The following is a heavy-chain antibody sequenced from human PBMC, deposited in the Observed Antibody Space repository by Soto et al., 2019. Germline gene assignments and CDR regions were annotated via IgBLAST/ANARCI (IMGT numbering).Heavy chain of an antibody. Sequence: EVQLLESGGGLVQPGGSLRLSCAASGFTFSSYAMSWVRQAPGKGLEWVSAISGSGGSTYYADSVKGRFTISRDNSKNTMDLQLNRLSSEDTAVYDVAKDPPPMVTAFAFDNWGQGTLVTVSS. V-gene: IGHV3-23*01. CDR1: GFTFSSYA. CDR3: AKDPPPMVTAFAFDN. D-gene: IGHD2-15*01. J-gene: IGHJ3*02. CDR2: ISGSGGST.